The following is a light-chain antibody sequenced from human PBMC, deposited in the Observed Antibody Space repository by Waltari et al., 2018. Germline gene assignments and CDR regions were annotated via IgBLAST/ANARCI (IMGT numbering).Light chain of an antibody. CDR3: QAWDRSSMV. CDR2: QDF. CDR1: RLGDNY. Sequence: SYELTQPPSVSVSPGQTASITCSGDRLGDNYASWYQQKPGQSPVLVIYQDFKRPSGIPERFSGSNSGNTATLTISGTQAIDEADYYCQAWDRSSMVFGGGTKLTVL. V-gene: IGLV3-1*01. J-gene: IGLJ2*01.